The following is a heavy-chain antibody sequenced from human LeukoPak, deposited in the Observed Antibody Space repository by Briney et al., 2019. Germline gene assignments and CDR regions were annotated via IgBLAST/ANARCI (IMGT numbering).Heavy chain of an antibody. J-gene: IGHJ4*02. CDR1: GFTFSSYG. CDR2: IWYDGSNK. D-gene: IGHD3-10*01. CDR3: AKEYGSGSYPN. Sequence: GGPLRLSCAASGFTFSSYGMHWVRQAPGKGLEWVAVIWYDGSNKYYADSVKGRFTISRDNSKNTLYLQMNSLRAEDTAVYYCAKEYGSGSYPNWGQGTLVTVSS. V-gene: IGHV3-33*06.